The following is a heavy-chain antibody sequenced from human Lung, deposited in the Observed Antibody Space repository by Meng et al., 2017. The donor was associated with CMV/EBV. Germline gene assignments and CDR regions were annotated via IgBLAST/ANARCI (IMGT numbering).Heavy chain of an antibody. D-gene: IGHD2/OR15-2a*01. CDR1: GFTVSSTY. V-gene: IGHV3-53*01. Sequence: GESXKISCAASGFTVSSTYMSWVRQAPGKGLEWVSVIYSGGTTFKANSVKGRFTISRDNSKNTLFLQMNRLRAEDTAVYYCARSILSNGFDAFDIWGQGTMVTVSS. CDR2: IYSGGTT. CDR3: ARSILSNGFDAFDI. J-gene: IGHJ3*02.